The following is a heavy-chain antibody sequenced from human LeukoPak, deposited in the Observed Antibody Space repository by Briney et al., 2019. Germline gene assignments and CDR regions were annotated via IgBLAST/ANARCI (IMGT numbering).Heavy chain of an antibody. V-gene: IGHV3-74*01. J-gene: IGHJ4*02. CDR2: ITIDGSRT. D-gene: IGHD2-15*01. Sequence: GRCLRLFRAPSAVTFIRYWMHSGRQAPGEGLGWVSRITIDGSRTTYADAVKGRFTISRDNAQNTLYLHMNSLSADATAVYYCVREPYCSGGSCYTSGFDCWGQGTLVTVSS. CDR1: AVTFIRYW. CDR3: VREPYCSGGSCYTSGFDC.